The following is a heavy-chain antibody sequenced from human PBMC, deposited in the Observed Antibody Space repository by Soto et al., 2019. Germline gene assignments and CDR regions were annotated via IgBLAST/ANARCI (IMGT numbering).Heavy chain of an antibody. CDR2: IYTGGSA. D-gene: IGHD3-3*01. V-gene: IGHV4-4*07. J-gene: IGHJ4*02. CDR1: GGPITGSR. Sequence: SETLSLTCSVSGGPITGSRWIWIRQPVGRGLEWIGRIYTGGSADYNPSLKSRVTMSVDTSKNQFSLNVKSVTAADTAVYYCASSATMGFEVAGQFDNWGQGILVTVSS. CDR3: ASSATMGFEVAGQFDN.